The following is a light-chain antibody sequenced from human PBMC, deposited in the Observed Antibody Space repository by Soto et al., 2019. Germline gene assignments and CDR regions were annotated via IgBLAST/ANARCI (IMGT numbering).Light chain of an antibody. J-gene: IGLJ3*02. V-gene: IGLV1-51*02. CDR1: SSNIGNNY. CDR2: ENN. CDR3: GTWDSSLSAEV. Sequence: QSVLTQPPSVSAAPGQKVTISCSGSSSNIGNNYVSWYQQLPGTAPKLLIYENNKRPSGIPDRFSGSKSGTSATLGSTGLQTGDEADYYCGTWDSSLSAEVFGGGTKVTVL.